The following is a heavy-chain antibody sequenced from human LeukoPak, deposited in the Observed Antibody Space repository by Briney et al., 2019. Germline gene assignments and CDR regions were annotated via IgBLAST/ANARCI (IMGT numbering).Heavy chain of an antibody. J-gene: IGHJ4*02. V-gene: IGHV3-48*01. CDR3: AKELMTTVTTGLDY. CDR2: ISSSSSTI. CDR1: GFTFSSYS. Sequence: GSLRLSCAASGFTFSSYSMNWVRQAPGKGLEWVSYISSSSSTIYYADSVKGRFTISRDNSKNTLYLQMNSLRAEDTAVYYCAKELMTTVTTGLDYRGQGTLVTVSS. D-gene: IGHD4-11*01.